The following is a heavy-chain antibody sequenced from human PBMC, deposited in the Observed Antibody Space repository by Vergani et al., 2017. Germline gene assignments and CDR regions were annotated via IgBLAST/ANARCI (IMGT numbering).Heavy chain of an antibody. J-gene: IGHJ1*01. CDR1: GFPFSSYD. V-gene: IGHV3-23*01. CDR2: ISGSGGST. CDR3: ARISGGSAPYLHY. Sequence: EVQLLESGGDLVQPGGSLRLSCAASGFPFSSYDMHWVRQAPGKGLEWVSAISGSGGSTYYADSVKGRFTISRDNAKTTLYLQMNSLRDEDRGVYYCARISGGSAPYLHYWGQGTLVTVAS. D-gene: IGHD2-15*01.